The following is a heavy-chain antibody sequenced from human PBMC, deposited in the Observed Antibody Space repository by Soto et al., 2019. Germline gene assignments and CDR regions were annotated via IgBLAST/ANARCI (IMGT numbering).Heavy chain of an antibody. CDR3: ARGLPGDIVLVPAAMDYYYGMDV. CDR1: GYTFTSYD. Sequence: GASVKVSCKASGYTFTSYDINWVRQATGQGLEWMGWMNPNSGNTGYAQKFQGRVTMTRNTSISTAYMELSSLRSEDTAVYYCARGLPGDIVLVPAAMDYYYGMDVWGQGTTVTVSS. CDR2: MNPNSGNT. J-gene: IGHJ6*02. V-gene: IGHV1-8*01. D-gene: IGHD2-2*01.